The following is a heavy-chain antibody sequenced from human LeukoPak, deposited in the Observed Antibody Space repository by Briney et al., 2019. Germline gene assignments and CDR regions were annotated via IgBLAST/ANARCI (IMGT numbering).Heavy chain of an antibody. Sequence: GGSLRLSCAASGFTFSNAWMSWVRQAPGKGLEWVSSISSSSSYIYYADSVKGRFTISRDNAKNSLYLQMNSLRAEDTAVYYCARVSGMGQLHDAFDIWGQGTMVTISS. CDR3: ARVSGMGQLHDAFDI. J-gene: IGHJ3*02. V-gene: IGHV3-21*01. CDR1: GFTFSNAW. D-gene: IGHD3-10*01. CDR2: ISSSSSYI.